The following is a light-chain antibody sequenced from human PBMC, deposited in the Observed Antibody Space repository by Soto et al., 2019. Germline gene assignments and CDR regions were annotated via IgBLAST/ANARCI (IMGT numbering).Light chain of an antibody. Sequence: EIVITQAPATLSVSPGERATLSCRASQSVSSNLAWYQQKPGQAPRLLIYGASTSATGIPARFSGSESGTEFTLKISSLQSEDFAVYYCQKYNNWPPWTFGQGTKVAIK. CDR1: QSVSSN. CDR3: QKYNNWPPWT. CDR2: GAS. J-gene: IGKJ1*01. V-gene: IGKV3-15*01.